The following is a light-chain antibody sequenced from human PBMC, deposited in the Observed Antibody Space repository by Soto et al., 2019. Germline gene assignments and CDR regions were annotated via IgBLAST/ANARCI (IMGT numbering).Light chain of an antibody. CDR2: DAS. V-gene: IGKV1-5*01. CDR3: QKYNSAPQT. J-gene: IGKJ1*01. CDR1: QSISSW. Sequence: IQMTQSPSTLSASVGDRVTITCRASQSISSWLAWYQQKPGKAPKLLIYDASSLESGVPSRFSGSGSGTEFTLTISSLQPDDFATYYCQKYNSAPQTFGQGTKVDIK.